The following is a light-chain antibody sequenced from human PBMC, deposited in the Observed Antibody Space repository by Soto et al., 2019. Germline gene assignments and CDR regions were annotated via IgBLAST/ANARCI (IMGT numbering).Light chain of an antibody. V-gene: IGKV3-20*01. J-gene: IGKJ4*01. CDR2: GAS. CDR1: QSVSSSY. CDR3: QQYGSSPLT. Sequence: EIVLTQSPGTLSLSPGERATLSCRASQSVSSSYLAWYQQKPDQAPRLLIHGASTRATGIPDRFSGSGSGTDFTLTISRLAAEDFAVYYCQQYGSSPLTFGGGTKVEIK.